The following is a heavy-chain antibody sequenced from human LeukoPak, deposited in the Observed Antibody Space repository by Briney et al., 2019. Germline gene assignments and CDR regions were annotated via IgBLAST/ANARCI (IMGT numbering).Heavy chain of an antibody. CDR1: GFTFSTYS. D-gene: IGHD2-2*01. CDR2: ISSSSSYI. Sequence: GGSLRLSCAASGFTFSTYSMNWVRQAPRKGLEWVSSISSSSSYIYYADSVKGRFTISRDNAKNSLYLQMNSLRAEDTAVYYCARDQEGYCSRTSCPTVYWGQGTLVTVSS. V-gene: IGHV3-21*01. CDR3: ARDQEGYCSRTSCPTVY. J-gene: IGHJ4*02.